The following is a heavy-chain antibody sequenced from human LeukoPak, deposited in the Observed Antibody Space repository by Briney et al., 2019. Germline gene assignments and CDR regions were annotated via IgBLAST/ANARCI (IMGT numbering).Heavy chain of an antibody. J-gene: IGHJ5*02. D-gene: IGHD2/OR15-2a*01. CDR2: INPSGTSQ. Sequence: ASVKVSCKASGFTFTNYYMHWVRQAPGQGLEWLGMINPSGTSQHYAQKFRGRVAMTRDTSTSTVYMELSSLSSEDTAVYYCVRDNSRNSRGWWFDPWGQGTLVTVSS. CDR3: VRDNSRNSRGWWFDP. V-gene: IGHV1-46*03. CDR1: GFTFTNYY.